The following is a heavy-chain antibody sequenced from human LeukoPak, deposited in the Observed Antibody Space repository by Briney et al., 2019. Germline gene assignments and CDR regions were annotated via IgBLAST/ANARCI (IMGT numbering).Heavy chain of an antibody. CDR3: ARVVEGYSYGFQIVSHFDY. Sequence: ASVKVSCKASGYTFTSYDINWVRQATGQGLEWMGWMNPNSGNTGYAQKFQGRVTMTRNTSISTAYMELSSLRSEDTAVYYCARVVEGYSYGFQIVSHFDYWGQGTLVTVSS. V-gene: IGHV1-8*01. J-gene: IGHJ4*02. CDR2: MNPNSGNT. CDR1: GYTFTSYD. D-gene: IGHD5-18*01.